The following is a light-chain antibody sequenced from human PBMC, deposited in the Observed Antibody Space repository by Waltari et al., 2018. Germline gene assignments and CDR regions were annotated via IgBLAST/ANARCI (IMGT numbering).Light chain of an antibody. CDR2: VNSDGSH. J-gene: IGLJ3*02. CDR3: QAWGTGTKSM. V-gene: IGLV4-69*01. CDR1: SGYSDYT. Sequence: QVVLTQAPSASASLGASVKFTCTLSSGYSDYTITWHQQRPDRGPRYLMKVNSDGSHCKGDGIPDRVAGSSAGSGRYRTSFSLQGDEEADYYCQAWGTGTKSMFGRGTKLTVL.